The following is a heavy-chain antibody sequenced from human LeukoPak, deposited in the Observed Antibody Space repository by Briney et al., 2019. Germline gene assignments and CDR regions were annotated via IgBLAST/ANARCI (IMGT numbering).Heavy chain of an antibody. Sequence: GGFLRLSCAASGFTFSSYAMSWVRQAPGRGLEWVSAISGSGGSTYYADSVKGRFTISRDNSKNKLYLQMNSLRAEDTAVYYCATSTPGITMIVVVIGDAFDIWGQGTMVTVSS. CDR2: ISGSGGST. V-gene: IGHV3-23*01. D-gene: IGHD3-22*01. CDR3: ATSTPGITMIVVVIGDAFDI. CDR1: GFTFSSYA. J-gene: IGHJ3*02.